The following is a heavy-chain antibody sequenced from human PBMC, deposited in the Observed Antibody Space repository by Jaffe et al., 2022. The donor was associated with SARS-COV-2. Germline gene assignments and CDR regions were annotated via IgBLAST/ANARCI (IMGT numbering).Heavy chain of an antibody. V-gene: IGHV3-33*01. J-gene: IGHJ6*02. CDR1: GFIFSNFG. CDR2: VWSDGSNK. Sequence: QVQLVESGGGVVQPGRSLRLSCAASGFIFSNFGMHWVRQAPGKGLEWVAVVWSDGSNKYYADSVKGRFTISRDNSENTLYLQVNSLRADDTAVYYCARRSPATYGMDVWGQGTTVTVSS. D-gene: IGHD2-2*01. CDR3: ARRSPATYGMDV.